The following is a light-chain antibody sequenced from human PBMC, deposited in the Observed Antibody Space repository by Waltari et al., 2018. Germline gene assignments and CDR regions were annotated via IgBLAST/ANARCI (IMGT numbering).Light chain of an antibody. CDR1: QSVSSN. V-gene: IGKV3-15*01. J-gene: IGKJ2*01. Sequence: EIVMTQSPATLSVSPGERATLSCRASQSVSSNLAWYQQRPGQAPRLLIYGASTRATGIPARFSGSGSGTEFTLTISSLQSEDFAVYFCQQYNTWPPVMFTFGQGTKLEIK. CDR3: QQYNTWPPVMFT. CDR2: GAS.